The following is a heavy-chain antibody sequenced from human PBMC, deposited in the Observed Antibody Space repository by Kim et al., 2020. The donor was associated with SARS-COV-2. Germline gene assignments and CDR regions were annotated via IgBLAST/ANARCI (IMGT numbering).Heavy chain of an antibody. CDR3: ARDTGELLPRAGGMDV. Sequence: DSVKGRFTISRDNSKNTLYLQMNSLRAEDPAVYYCARDTGELLPRAGGMDVWGQGTTVTVSS. D-gene: IGHD3-10*01. J-gene: IGHJ6*02. V-gene: IGHV3-53*01.